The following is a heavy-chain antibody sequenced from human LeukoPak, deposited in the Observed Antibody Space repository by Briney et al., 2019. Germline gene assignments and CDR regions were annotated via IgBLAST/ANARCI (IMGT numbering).Heavy chain of an antibody. Sequence: GGPLRLSCAASGFTFSSYGMNWVRQAPGKGLEWVSSVSSSGRHMYYADSVKGRFTISRDNAKNSLYLQMNSLRAEDTAVYYCGRVKEASAFDIWGQGTMVTVSS. CDR1: GFTFSSYG. CDR3: GRVKEASAFDI. J-gene: IGHJ3*02. D-gene: IGHD5-12*01. V-gene: IGHV3-21*01. CDR2: VSSSGRHM.